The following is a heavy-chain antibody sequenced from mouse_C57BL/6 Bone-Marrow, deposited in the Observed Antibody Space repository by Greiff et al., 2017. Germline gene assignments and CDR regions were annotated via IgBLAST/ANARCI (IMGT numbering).Heavy chain of an antibody. CDR2: IYPGSGST. Sequence: QVQLQQSGAELVKPGASVKMSCKASGYTFTSYWITWVKQRPGQGLEWIGDIYPGSGSTNYNEKFKSKATLTVDTSSSTAYMQLSSLTSEDSAVYYCARDYDYDVYWYFDVWGTGTTVTVSS. D-gene: IGHD2-4*01. J-gene: IGHJ1*03. CDR1: GYTFTSYW. V-gene: IGHV1-55*01. CDR3: ARDYDYDVYWYFDV.